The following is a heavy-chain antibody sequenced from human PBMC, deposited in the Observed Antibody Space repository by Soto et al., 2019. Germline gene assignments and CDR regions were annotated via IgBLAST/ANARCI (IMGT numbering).Heavy chain of an antibody. CDR2: ISVHTGDT. CDR3: ARARAEYSSSFSYYFDS. J-gene: IGHJ4*02. Sequence: QVQLVQSGSEVKKPGASVKVSCKASGYTFAIYGITWVRQAPGQGLEWVAWISVHTGDTKYAQKLQGRVTLTTDTFTTTAYMELRGLTSDDTAIYYCARARAEYSSSFSYYFDSWGQGTLVTVSS. CDR1: GYTFAIYG. D-gene: IGHD6-6*01. V-gene: IGHV1-18*01.